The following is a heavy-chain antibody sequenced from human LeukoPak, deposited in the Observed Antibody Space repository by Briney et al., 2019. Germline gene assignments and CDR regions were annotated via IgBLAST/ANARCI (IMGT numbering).Heavy chain of an antibody. Sequence: PGRSLRLSCAASGXTFSSYGMHWVRQAPGKGLEWVAVISYDGSNKYYADSVKGRFTISRDNSKNTLYLQMNSLRAEDTAVYYCAKDEGGYYYDSSGYYGYWGQGTLVTVSS. CDR3: AKDEGGYYYDSSGYYGY. CDR1: GXTFSSYG. V-gene: IGHV3-30*18. J-gene: IGHJ4*02. D-gene: IGHD3-22*01. CDR2: ISYDGSNK.